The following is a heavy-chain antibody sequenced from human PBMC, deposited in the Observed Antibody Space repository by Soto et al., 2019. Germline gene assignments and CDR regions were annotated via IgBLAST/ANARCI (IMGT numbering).Heavy chain of an antibody. CDR3: ARVLAADGA. CDR1: GYTFTHYA. V-gene: IGHV1-3*01. D-gene: IGHD6-13*01. Sequence: QVQLVQSGAEVKKPGASVKVSCTASGYTFTHYAIHWVRHAPGQRLEWMGFINAGSGNTKYSQTFQGRLTFTKATSASTAYMDLSSLRSEDTAIYYCARVLAADGALGQGTLVTVSS. J-gene: IGHJ5*02. CDR2: INAGSGNT.